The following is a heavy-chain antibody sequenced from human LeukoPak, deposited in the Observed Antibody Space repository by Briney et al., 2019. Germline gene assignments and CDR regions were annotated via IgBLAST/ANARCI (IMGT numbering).Heavy chain of an antibody. Sequence: GGSLRLSCAASGFTFSAYSMNWVRQAPGKGLEWVSSIGGYGIYIYYADSVKGRFTISRDNTKNSLYPQMNGLRAEDPAVYYCARDPSTRMATYYYYYMDVWGKVTTVTVSS. V-gene: IGHV3-21*01. CDR3: ARDPSTRMATYYYYYMDV. CDR1: GFTFSAYS. D-gene: IGHD5-24*01. J-gene: IGHJ6*03. CDR2: IGGYGIYI.